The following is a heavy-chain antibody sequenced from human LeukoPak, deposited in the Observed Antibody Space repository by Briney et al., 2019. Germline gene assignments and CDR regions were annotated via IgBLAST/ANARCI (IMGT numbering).Heavy chain of an antibody. Sequence: SETLSLTCTVSGGSISSYYWSWIRQPPGKGLEWLGYIYYSGSTNYNPSLKSRVTISVDTSKNQFSLKLSSVTAADTAVYYCAGTMVRGQPHAYDAFDIWGQGTMVTVSS. D-gene: IGHD3-10*01. CDR1: GGSISSYY. CDR3: AGTMVRGQPHAYDAFDI. CDR2: IYYSGST. J-gene: IGHJ3*02. V-gene: IGHV4-59*01.